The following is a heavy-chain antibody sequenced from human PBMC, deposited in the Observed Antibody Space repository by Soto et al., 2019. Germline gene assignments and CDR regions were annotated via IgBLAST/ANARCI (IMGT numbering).Heavy chain of an antibody. J-gene: IGHJ5*02. CDR3: ARAAVYYGST. CDR2: INHSGST. CDR1: GGSFSGYY. Sequence: QVQLQQWGAGLLKPSETLSLTCAVYGGSFSGYYWSWIRQPPGKGLEWIGEINHSGSTNYNPSLKRRVTISVDTSKNQFSLKLSSVTAADTAVYYCARAAVYYGSTWGQGTLVTVSS. V-gene: IGHV4-34*01. D-gene: IGHD3-10*01.